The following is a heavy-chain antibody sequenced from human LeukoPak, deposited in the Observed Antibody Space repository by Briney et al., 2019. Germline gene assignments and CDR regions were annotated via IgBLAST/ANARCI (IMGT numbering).Heavy chain of an antibody. D-gene: IGHD3-10*01. J-gene: IGHJ4*02. CDR1: GFTFSDYA. V-gene: IGHV3-30-3*01. CDR2: LSYGGTNK. CDR3: AKDLLQYTYGSYFDY. Sequence: PGRSLRLSCAASGFTFSDYAMHWVRQAPGKGLEWVAVLSYGGTNKYYADSVKGRFTISRDNSKNTLYLQMNSLRAEDTAVYYCAKDLLQYTYGSYFDYWGQGTLVTVTS.